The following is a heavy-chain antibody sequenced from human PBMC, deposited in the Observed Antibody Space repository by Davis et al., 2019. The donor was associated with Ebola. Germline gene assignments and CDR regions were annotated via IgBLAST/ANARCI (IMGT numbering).Heavy chain of an antibody. V-gene: IGHV1-18*04. J-gene: IGHJ4*02. Sequence: ASVKVSCKASGYTFTSYGISWVRQAPGQGLEWMGWISAYNGNTNYAQKLQGRVTMTTGTSTSTAYMELRSLRSDDTAVYYCARGRRSYYDSSWVYFDYWGQGTLVTVSS. D-gene: IGHD3-22*01. CDR2: ISAYNGNT. CDR3: ARGRRSYYDSSWVYFDY. CDR1: GYTFTSYG.